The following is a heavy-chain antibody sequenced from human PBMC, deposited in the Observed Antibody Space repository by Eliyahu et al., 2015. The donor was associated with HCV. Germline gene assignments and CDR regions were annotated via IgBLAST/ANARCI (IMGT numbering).Heavy chain of an antibody. Sequence: QVQLVESGGGVVQPGRSLRLSCAASGFTFSSYGMHWVRQAPGKGLEWVAVISYDGSNKYYADSVKGRFTISRDNSKNTLYLQMNSLRAEDTAVYYCAKGIAAPRFDPWGQGTLVTVSS. CDR3: AKGIAAPRFDP. CDR1: GFTFSSYG. D-gene: IGHD6-13*01. J-gene: IGHJ5*02. V-gene: IGHV3-30*18. CDR2: ISYDGSNK.